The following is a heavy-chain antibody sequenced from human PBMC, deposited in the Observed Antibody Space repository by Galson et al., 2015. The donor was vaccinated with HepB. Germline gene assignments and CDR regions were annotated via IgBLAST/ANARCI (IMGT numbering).Heavy chain of an antibody. CDR1: GFTFSDYD. Sequence: SLRLSCAASGFTFSDYDMSWIRQAPGKGLEWISYISSGSTISSYTNCADSVKGRFTISRDDAKNSLYLQMKSLRAEDTAVYFCARAPHYYDSSGYYYAGSWGQGTLVTVSS. CDR3: ARAPHYYDSSGYYYAGS. J-gene: IGHJ5*02. D-gene: IGHD3-22*01. V-gene: IGHV3-11*06. CDR2: ISSGSTISSYT.